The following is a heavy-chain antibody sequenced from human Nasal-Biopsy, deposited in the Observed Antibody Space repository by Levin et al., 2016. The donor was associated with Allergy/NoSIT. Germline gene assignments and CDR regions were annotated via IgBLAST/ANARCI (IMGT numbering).Heavy chain of an antibody. CDR1: RVSISSGEYC. CDR3: ARAYYGDYVDY. Sequence: SETLSLTCTVSRVSISSGEYCWTWIRQAPGKGLEWIGYIYYSGNTYYNPSLKTRLTMSVDTSRNQFYLKLNSVTAADTAVYYCARAYYGDYVDYWGQGTLVTVSS. J-gene: IGHJ4*02. D-gene: IGHD3-3*01. CDR2: IYYSGNT. V-gene: IGHV4-30-4*01.